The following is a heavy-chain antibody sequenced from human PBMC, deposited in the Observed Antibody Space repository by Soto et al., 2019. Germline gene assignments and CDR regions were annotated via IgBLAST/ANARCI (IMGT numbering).Heavy chain of an antibody. CDR3: ARYGSGSIFDY. CDR1: GFTFSSYW. V-gene: IGHV3-7*01. D-gene: IGHD3-10*01. Sequence: EVQLVESGGGWVQPGGSLRLSCAASGFTFSSYWMSWVRQAPGKGLEWVANIKQDGSEKHYVDSVKGRFTISRDNAKNSLYLQMNSLRAEDTAVYYCARYGSGSIFDYWGQGTLVTVSS. J-gene: IGHJ4*02. CDR2: IKQDGSEK.